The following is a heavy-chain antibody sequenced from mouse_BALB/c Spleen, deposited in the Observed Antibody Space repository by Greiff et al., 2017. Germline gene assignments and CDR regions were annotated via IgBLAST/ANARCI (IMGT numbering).Heavy chain of an antibody. CDR2: INPSTGYT. J-gene: IGHJ4*01. V-gene: IGHV1-7*01. CDR3: ARGGLLRLQAMDY. CDR1: GYTFTSYW. D-gene: IGHD1-2*01. Sequence: QVQLQQSGAELAKPGASVKMSCKASGYTFTSYWMHWVKQRPGQGLEWIGYINPSTGYTEYNQKFKDKATLTADKSSSTAYMQLSSLTSEDSAVYYCARGGLLRLQAMDYWGQGTSVTVSS.